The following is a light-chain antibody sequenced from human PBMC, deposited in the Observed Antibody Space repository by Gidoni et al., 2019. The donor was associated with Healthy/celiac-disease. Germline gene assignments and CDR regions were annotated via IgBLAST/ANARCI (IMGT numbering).Light chain of an antibody. J-gene: IGLJ1*01. CDR2: EVS. CDR1: SRDVGRYDY. Sequence: QSALTQPPSASGSPGQSVTISCTGTSRDVGRYDYVSWFQQHPGKATNLLIYEVSKRPSGVPDRFSGSKSGNTASLTVSGLQAEDEAEYHCSSYAGTYSPFVFGTGTSVTV. CDR3: SSYAGTYSPFV. V-gene: IGLV2-8*01.